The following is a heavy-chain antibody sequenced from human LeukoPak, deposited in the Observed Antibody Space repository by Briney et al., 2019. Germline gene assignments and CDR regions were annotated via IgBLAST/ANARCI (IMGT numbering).Heavy chain of an antibody. V-gene: IGHV3-48*01. CDR3: ARDKGYFDSSGTPPAFDI. Sequence: GGSLRLSCAASGFTFSRYSVNWVRQAPGKGLEWLSYISSSTTTIYYADSVKGRFTISRDNPRNSLYLQMNSLRAEDTAVYYCARDKGYFDSSGTPPAFDIWGQGTVVTVSS. CDR2: ISSSTTTI. J-gene: IGHJ3*02. D-gene: IGHD3-22*01. CDR1: GFTFSRYS.